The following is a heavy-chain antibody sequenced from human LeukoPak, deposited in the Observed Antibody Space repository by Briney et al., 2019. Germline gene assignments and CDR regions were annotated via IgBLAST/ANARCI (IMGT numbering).Heavy chain of an antibody. CDR3: ARASPMTVVYYYYYMDV. CDR2: IHYSGST. D-gene: IGHD2-15*01. V-gene: IGHV4-39*07. CDR1: GDSISRSTYY. J-gene: IGHJ6*03. Sequence: PSETLSLTCTVSGDSISRSTYYWGWIRQPPGKGLEWIGSIHYSGSTYYNPSLKSRVTISVDTSKNQFSLKLSSVTAADTAVYYCARASPMTVVYYYYYMDVWGKGTTVTVSS.